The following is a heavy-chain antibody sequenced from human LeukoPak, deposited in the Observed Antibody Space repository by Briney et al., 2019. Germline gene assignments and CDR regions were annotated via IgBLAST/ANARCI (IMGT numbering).Heavy chain of an antibody. CDR1: GYTFTGYY. D-gene: IGHD3-10*01. J-gene: IGHJ4*02. CDR2: INPNSGGT. Sequence: GASVKVSCKASGYTFTGYYMHWVRQAPGQGLEWMGWINPNSGGTNYAQKFQGRVTMTRDTSISTAYMELSRLRSEDTAVYYCARRTFRYYYGSGSYTTVDYWGQGTLVTVSS. V-gene: IGHV1-2*02. CDR3: ARRTFRYYYGSGSYTTVDY.